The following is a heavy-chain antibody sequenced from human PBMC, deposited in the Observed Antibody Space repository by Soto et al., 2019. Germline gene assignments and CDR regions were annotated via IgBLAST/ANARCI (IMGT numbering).Heavy chain of an antibody. J-gene: IGHJ6*02. V-gene: IGHV4-34*01. D-gene: IGHD4-17*01. Sequence: PSETLSLSCAVYGGSFSGYYWSWIRQPPGKGLEWIGNINHSGSTNYNPSLKSRVTISVDTSKNQFSLKLSSVTAADTAVYYCARQSPKDPSDYGDYYYYYGMAVWGQGTTVTVSS. CDR2: INHSGST. CDR1: GGSFSGYY. CDR3: ARQSPKDPSDYGDYYYYYGMAV.